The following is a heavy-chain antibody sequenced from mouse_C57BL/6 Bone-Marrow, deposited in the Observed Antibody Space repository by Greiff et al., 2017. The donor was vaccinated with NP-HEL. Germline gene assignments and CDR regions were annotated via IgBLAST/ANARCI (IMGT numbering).Heavy chain of an antibody. J-gene: IGHJ4*01. V-gene: IGHV1-85*01. Sequence: VKLQESGPELVKPGASVKLSCKASGYTFTSYDINWVKQRPGQGLEWIGWIYPRDGSTKYNEKFKGKATLTVDPSSSTAYMELHSLTSEDAAVYFCARRDYDGYYAMDYWGQGTSVTVSS. D-gene: IGHD2-4*01. CDR3: ARRDYDGYYAMDY. CDR2: IYPRDGST. CDR1: GYTFTSYD.